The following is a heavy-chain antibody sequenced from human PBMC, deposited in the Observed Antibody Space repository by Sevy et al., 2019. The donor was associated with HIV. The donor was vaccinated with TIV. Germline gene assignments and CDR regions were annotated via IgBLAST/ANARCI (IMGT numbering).Heavy chain of an antibody. V-gene: IGHV1-69*13. Sequence: ASVKVSCKASGGTFSSYAISWVRQAPGQGLEWMGGIIRIFGTANYAQKFQGRVTITADESTSTAYMELSSLRSEDTAVYYCASLSYGDYVASYSNFDNWGQGTLVTVSS. D-gene: IGHD4-17*01. CDR3: ASLSYGDYVASYSNFDN. J-gene: IGHJ4*02. CDR2: IIRIFGTA. CDR1: GGTFSSYA.